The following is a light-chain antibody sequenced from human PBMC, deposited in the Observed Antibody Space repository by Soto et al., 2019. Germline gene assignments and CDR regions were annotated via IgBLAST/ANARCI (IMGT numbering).Light chain of an antibody. CDR3: QQYNSYSQT. Sequence: SSFSASTGDRVTITCRASQGISSYLAWYQQKPGKAPKLLIYAASTLQSGVPSRFSGSGSGTDFTLTISCLQSDDFATYYCQQYNSYSQTFGQGTKVDIK. V-gene: IGKV1-8*01. CDR2: AAS. J-gene: IGKJ1*01. CDR1: QGISSY.